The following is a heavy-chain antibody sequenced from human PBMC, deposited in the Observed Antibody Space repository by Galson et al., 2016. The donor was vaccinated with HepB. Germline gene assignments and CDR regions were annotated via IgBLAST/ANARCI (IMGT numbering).Heavy chain of an antibody. CDR2: TFYRSTWEN. Sequence: CAISGDSVYNNGAAWVWIRQSPSRGPEWLGRTFYRSTWENHYAGSVKNRKTISPDTSRNQFSLHLNSVTPEDTAVYDCARAVMLGRGMDVWGQGTTVTVSS. CDR1: GDSVYNNGAA. D-gene: IGHD3-10*01. V-gene: IGHV6-1*01. CDR3: ARAVMLGRGMDV. J-gene: IGHJ6*02.